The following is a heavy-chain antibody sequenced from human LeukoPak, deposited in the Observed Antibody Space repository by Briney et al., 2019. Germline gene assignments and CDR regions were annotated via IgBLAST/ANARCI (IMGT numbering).Heavy chain of an antibody. CDR2: MNPNSRNT. Sequence: ASVKVSCKASGYTFTSYDINWVRQATGHGLGWMGWMNPNSRNTGYAQKFQGRVTITRNTSISTAYMELSSLRSEDTAVYYCARVSRMRTSAPCSGGSCYSPLGYWGQGTLVTVSS. D-gene: IGHD2-15*01. J-gene: IGHJ4*02. CDR1: GYTFTSYD. V-gene: IGHV1-8*03. CDR3: ARVSRMRTSAPCSGGSCYSPLGY.